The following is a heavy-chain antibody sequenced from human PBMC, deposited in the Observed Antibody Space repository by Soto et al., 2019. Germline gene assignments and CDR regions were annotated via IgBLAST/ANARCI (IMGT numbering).Heavy chain of an antibody. CDR1: GYSISSSNW. J-gene: IGHJ4*02. Sequence: QVQLQESGPGLVKPSDTLSLTCAVSGYSISSSNWWGWIRQPPGKGLEWIGYIYYSGTTYYNPSLKXRXTXSXDTSKNQCSLKLTSVTAVDTAVYYCARREIQGPIDYWGQGTLVTVSS. CDR2: IYYSGTT. CDR3: ARREIQGPIDY. D-gene: IGHD1-26*01. V-gene: IGHV4-28*01.